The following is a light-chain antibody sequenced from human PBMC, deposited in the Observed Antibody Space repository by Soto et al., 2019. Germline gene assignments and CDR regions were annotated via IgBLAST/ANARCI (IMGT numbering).Light chain of an antibody. Sequence: EVVMTQSPLSLPVTLGQPASISCRSSQSLAYIDGNTYLTWFHQRPGQSPRRLIYYVSNRDSGVPXRXXGSGSGSDFTLKISRVEAEDAGIYYCMQSAHWPPYTLGQGTKMESK. CDR1: QSLAYIDGNTY. CDR3: MQSAHWPPYT. CDR2: YVS. J-gene: IGKJ2*01. V-gene: IGKV2-30*01.